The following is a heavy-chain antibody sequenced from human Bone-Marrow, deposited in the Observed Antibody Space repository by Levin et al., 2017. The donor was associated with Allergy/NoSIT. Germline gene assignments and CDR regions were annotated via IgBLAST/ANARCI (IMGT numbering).Heavy chain of an antibody. CDR1: GFTFTSYW. D-gene: IGHD2-15*01. CDR3: ARFGLVVAGGYFDH. CDR2: INQEGSEK. J-gene: IGHJ4*02. Sequence: GGSLRLSCAASGFTFTSYWMSWVRQASGKGLEWVANINQEGSEKYYVDSVKGRFTISRDNAKNSLYLQMNSLRAEDTAVYYCARFGLVVAGGYFDHWGQGTVVTASS. V-gene: IGHV3-7*01.